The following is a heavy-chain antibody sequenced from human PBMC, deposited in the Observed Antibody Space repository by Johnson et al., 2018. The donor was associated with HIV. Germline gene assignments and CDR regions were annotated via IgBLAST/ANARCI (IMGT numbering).Heavy chain of an antibody. J-gene: IGHJ3*02. CDR1: GFTFSSYW. D-gene: IGHD1-26*01. Sequence: QVQLVESGGGLVQPGGSLRLSCAASGFTFSSYWMSWVRQAPGKGLEWVAIISYDGSNKYYADSVKGRFTISRDNSKNTLYLQMNSLRAEDTAVYYCAKAWELLGRRAALDIWGQGTMVTVSS. V-gene: IGHV3-30*18. CDR2: ISYDGSNK. CDR3: AKAWELLGRRAALDI.